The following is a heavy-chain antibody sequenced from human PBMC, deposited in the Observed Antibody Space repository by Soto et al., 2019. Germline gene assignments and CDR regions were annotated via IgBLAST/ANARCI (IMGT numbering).Heavy chain of an antibody. CDR3: AKGFGNSWAFDY. V-gene: IGHV3-30*18. Sequence: QVHLVESGGGVVQPGRSLRLSCAASGFSFSTYGMHWVRQAPGKGLEWVAFLSNDGSNKYYADSVKGRFTISRDNSKNTLYLKMNSLRAEDTAVYYCAKGFGNSWAFDYWGQGTLVTVSS. CDR1: GFSFSTYG. D-gene: IGHD1-7*01. CDR2: LSNDGSNK. J-gene: IGHJ4*02.